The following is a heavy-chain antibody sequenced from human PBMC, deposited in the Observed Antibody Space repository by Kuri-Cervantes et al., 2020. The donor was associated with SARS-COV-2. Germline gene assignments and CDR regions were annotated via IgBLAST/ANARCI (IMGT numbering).Heavy chain of an antibody. CDR1: GFTFSSYS. CDR3: AKETSSGSFDY. J-gene: IGHJ4*02. D-gene: IGHD6-19*01. V-gene: IGHV3-21*04. CDR2: ISSSSSYI. Sequence: GESLKISCAASGFTFSSYSMNWVRQAPGKGLEWVSSISSSSSYIYYADSVKGRFTISRDNAKNSLYLQMNSLRAEDTAVYYCAKETSSGSFDYWGQGTLVTVS.